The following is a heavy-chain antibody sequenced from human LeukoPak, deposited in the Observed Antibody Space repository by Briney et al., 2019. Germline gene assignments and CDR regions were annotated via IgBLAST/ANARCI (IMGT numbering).Heavy chain of an antibody. CDR3: ARLTGDRAFDI. CDR2: INHSGST. CDR1: GGSFSGYY. D-gene: IGHD7-27*01. Sequence: SSETLSLTCAVYGGSFSGYYWSWIRQPPGKGLEWIGEINHSGSTSYNPSLKSRVTISVDTSKNQFSLKLSSVTAADTAVYYCARLTGDRAFDIWGQGTMVTVSS. J-gene: IGHJ3*02. V-gene: IGHV4-34*01.